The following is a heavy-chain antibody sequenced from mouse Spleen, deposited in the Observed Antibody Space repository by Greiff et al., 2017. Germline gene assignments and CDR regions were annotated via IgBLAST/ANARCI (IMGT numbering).Heavy chain of an antibody. CDR3: ARDPFDY. V-gene: IGHV1-7*01. Sequence: VQLQESGAELAKPGASVKLSCKASGYTFTSYWMHWVKQRPGQGLEWIGYINPSSGYTKYNQKFKDKATLTADESSSTAYMQLSSLTYEDSAVYYCARDPFDYWGQGTTLTVSS. CDR2: INPSSGYT. J-gene: IGHJ2*01. CDR1: GYTFTSYW.